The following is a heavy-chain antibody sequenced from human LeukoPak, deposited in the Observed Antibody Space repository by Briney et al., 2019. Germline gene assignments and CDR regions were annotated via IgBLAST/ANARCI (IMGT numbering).Heavy chain of an antibody. J-gene: IGHJ4*02. D-gene: IGHD5-18*01. CDR3: AKDVRGYSYGYPYFDY. CDR1: EFTFSSYG. V-gene: IGHV3-30*02. Sequence: GGSLRLSCAASEFTFSSYGMHWVRQAPGKGLEWVAFIRYDGSNKYYADSVKGRFTISRDNSKNTLYLQMNSLRAEDTAVYYCAKDVRGYSYGYPYFDYWGQGTLVTVSS. CDR2: IRYDGSNK.